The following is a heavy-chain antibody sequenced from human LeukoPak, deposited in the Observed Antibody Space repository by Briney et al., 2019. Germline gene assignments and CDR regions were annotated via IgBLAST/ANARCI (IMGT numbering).Heavy chain of an antibody. Sequence: GGSLRLSCEASGFSFGDYNMHWVRQTPGKGLEWVSPITWDGSTTYYADSVRGRFTISRDNSKNFLYLQMNSLRTEDTALYYCSKAFGGWLQLDSWGQGTLVTVSS. V-gene: IGHV3-43*01. J-gene: IGHJ4*02. CDR3: SKAFGGWLQLDS. D-gene: IGHD5-24*01. CDR1: GFSFGDYN. CDR2: ITWDGSTT.